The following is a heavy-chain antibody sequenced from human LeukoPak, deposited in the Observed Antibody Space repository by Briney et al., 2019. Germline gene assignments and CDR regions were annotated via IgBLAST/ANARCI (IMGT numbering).Heavy chain of an antibody. CDR3: ARIYSSGWWDRVYYFDY. D-gene: IGHD6-19*01. V-gene: IGHV1-3*01. J-gene: IGHJ4*02. CDR2: IHAGNGDT. Sequence: GASVKVSCKASGYTFTSYAFHWVRQAPGQRLEWLGWIHAGNGDTKHSQKLQGRVTMTTDTSTSTAYMELRSLRSDDTAVYYCARIYSSGWWDRVYYFDYWGQGTLVTVSS. CDR1: GYTFTSYA.